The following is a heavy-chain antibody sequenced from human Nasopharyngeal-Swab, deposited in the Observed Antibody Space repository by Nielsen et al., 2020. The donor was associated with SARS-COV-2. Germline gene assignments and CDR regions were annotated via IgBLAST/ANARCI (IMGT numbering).Heavy chain of an antibody. J-gene: IGHJ4*02. CDR1: GGSFSGYY. CDR3: ARGRGY. CDR2: INHSGST. Sequence: SETLSLTCAVYGGSFSGYYWSWIRQPPGKGLEWIGEINHSGSTNYNPSLKSRVTISVDASKNQFSLKLSSVTAADTAVYYCARGRGYWGQGTLVTVSS. V-gene: IGHV4-34*01.